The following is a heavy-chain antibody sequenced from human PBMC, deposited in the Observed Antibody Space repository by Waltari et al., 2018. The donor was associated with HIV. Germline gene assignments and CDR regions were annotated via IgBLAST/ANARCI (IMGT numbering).Heavy chain of an antibody. V-gene: IGHV3-21*01. CDR2: ITSTGDST. D-gene: IGHD2-15*01. Sequence: QAPGKGVEWVSSITSTGDSTHYADSVKCRFTISRDNANSSLYLQMNSLRAEDTAVYYCSTYCSGVSCYPAHWGQGTLVTVAS. J-gene: IGHJ4*02. CDR3: STYCSGVSCYPAH.